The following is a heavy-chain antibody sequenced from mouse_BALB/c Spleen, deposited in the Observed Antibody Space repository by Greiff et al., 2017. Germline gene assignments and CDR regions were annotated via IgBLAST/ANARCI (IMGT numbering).Heavy chain of an antibody. J-gene: IGHJ1*01. Sequence: QVQLQQSGPGLVQPSQSLSITCTVSGFSLTSYGVHWVRQSPGKGLEWLGVIWSGGSTDYNAAFISRLSISKDNSKSQVFFKMNSLQADDTAIYYCATPYDGYPYWYFDVWGAGTTVTVSS. D-gene: IGHD2-3*01. V-gene: IGHV2-4-1*01. CDR3: ATPYDGYPYWYFDV. CDR1: GFSLTSYG. CDR2: IWSGGST.